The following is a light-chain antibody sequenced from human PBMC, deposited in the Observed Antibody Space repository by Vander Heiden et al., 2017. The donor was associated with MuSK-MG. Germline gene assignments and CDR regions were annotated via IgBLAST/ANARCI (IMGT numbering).Light chain of an antibody. V-gene: IGLV2-8*01. CDR1: SSDVGGYNY. Sequence: QSALTQPPSASGSPGQSVTISCTGTSSDVGGYNYVSWYQQHPGKVTKLIIYEVTERPSGVPDRFSGSKSGNTASLTVSGLQAEDEADYYCSSFAGSNNVFGSGTKVTVL. J-gene: IGLJ1*01. CDR2: EVT. CDR3: SSFAGSNNV.